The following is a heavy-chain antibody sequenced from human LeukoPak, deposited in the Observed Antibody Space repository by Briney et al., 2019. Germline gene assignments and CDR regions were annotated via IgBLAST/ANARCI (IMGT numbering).Heavy chain of an antibody. CDR2: IHYSGST. Sequence: PSETLSLTCTVSGGSISSFYWYWIRQPPGKGLDWIGYIHYSGSTNYNPSLKSRVTISVDTSKNQFSLKLTSVTAADTAVYYCAREHSXPESILEWFPEXSRGYFDYWGQGTLVTVSS. CDR1: GGSISSFY. V-gene: IGHV4-59*01. CDR3: AREHSXPESILEWFPEXSRGYFDY. J-gene: IGHJ4*02. D-gene: IGHD3-3*01.